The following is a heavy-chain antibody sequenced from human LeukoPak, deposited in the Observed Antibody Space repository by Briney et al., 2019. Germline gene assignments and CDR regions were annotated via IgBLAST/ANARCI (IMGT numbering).Heavy chain of an antibody. CDR3: AKGSHRGKWERTGIDDY. V-gene: IGHV3-7*01. D-gene: IGHD1-26*01. Sequence: GGSLRLSCAASGFTFSSYWMSWVRQAPGKGLEWVANIKQDGSEKYYVDSVKGRFTISRDNAKNSLYLQMNSLRAEDTAVYYCAKGSHRGKWERTGIDDYWGQGTLVTVSS. J-gene: IGHJ4*02. CDR1: GFTFSSYW. CDR2: IKQDGSEK.